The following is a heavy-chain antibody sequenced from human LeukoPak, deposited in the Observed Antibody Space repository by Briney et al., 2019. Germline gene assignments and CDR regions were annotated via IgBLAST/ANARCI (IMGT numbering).Heavy chain of an antibody. D-gene: IGHD4-17*01. CDR1: GFTFSSYG. V-gene: IGHV3-23*01. CDR3: AKGGPVTNPYYYYYYMDV. J-gene: IGHJ6*03. CDR2: ISGSGGST. Sequence: GGTLRLSCAASGFTFSSYGMSWVRQAPGKGLEWVSAISGSGGSTYYADSVKGRFTISRDNSKNTLYLQMNSLRAEDTAVYYCAKGGPVTNPYYYYYYMDVWGKGTTVTVSS.